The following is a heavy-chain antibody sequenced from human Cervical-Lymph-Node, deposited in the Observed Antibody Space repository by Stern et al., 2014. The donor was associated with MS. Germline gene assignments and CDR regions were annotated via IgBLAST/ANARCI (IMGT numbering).Heavy chain of an antibody. CDR3: AREMRGYNYGYDS. CDR2: ISRSGTSI. J-gene: IGHJ5*01. D-gene: IGHD5-18*01. CDR1: GFTFTSYG. V-gene: IGHV3-21*01. Sequence: VQLVESGGGLVKPGGSLRLSCAASGFTFTSYGMNWVRQAPGKGLEWISSISRSGTSIYYADSVKGRFTISRDDAKNSLDLQMSSLRVEDTAVYFCAREMRGYNYGYDSWGQGTLVTVSS.